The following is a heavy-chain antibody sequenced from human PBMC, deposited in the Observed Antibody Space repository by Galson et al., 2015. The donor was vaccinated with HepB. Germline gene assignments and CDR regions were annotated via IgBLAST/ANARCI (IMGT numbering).Heavy chain of an antibody. D-gene: IGHD3-22*01. CDR2: ISYDGTDD. J-gene: IGHJ6*03. V-gene: IGHV3-30-3*01. CDR1: GFTFSHYA. CDR3: ARDSSYNYGYFNYYYYMDA. Sequence: SLRLSCAASGFTFSHYAMHWVRQAPGKGLEWVTVISYDGTDDSYEDSVKGRFTVSRDNSKNTLYLQMKSLRGENTAVYYCARDSSYNYGYFNYYYYMDAWGKGTTVTVSS.